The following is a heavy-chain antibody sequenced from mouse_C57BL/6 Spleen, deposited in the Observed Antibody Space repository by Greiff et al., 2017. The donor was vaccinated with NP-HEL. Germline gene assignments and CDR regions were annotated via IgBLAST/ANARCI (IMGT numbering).Heavy chain of an antibody. J-gene: IGHJ2*01. CDR3: ARKGDGYASDY. CDR1: GYTFTSYW. CDR2: IDPSDSYT. Sequence: QVQLQQPGAELVMPGASVKLSCKASGYTFTSYWMHWVKQRPGQGLEWIGEIDPSDSYTNYNQKFKGKSTLTVDKSSSTAYMQLSSRTSEDSAVYYCARKGDGYASDYWGQGTTLTVSS. V-gene: IGHV1-69*01. D-gene: IGHD2-2*01.